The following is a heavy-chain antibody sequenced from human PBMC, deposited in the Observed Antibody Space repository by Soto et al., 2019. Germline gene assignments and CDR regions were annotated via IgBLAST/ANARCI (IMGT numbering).Heavy chain of an antibody. CDR2: ISYDGSNK. Sequence: GSLRLSCAASGFTFSSYGMPWVRQAPGKGLEWVAVISYDGSNKYYADSVKGRFTISRDNSKNTLYLQMNSLRDEDTAVYYCAKDRREFEYYDSSGYYSPLDCWGQGTRVTVSS. D-gene: IGHD3-22*01. CDR3: AKDRREFEYYDSSGYYSPLDC. V-gene: IGHV3-30*18. CDR1: GFTFSSYG. J-gene: IGHJ4*02.